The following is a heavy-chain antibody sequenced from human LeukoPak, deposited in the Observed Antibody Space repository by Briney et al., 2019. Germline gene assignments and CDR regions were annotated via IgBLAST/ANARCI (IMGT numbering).Heavy chain of an antibody. CDR3: AREPIDYYYYGMDV. CDR2: INPNSGGT. J-gene: IGHJ6*02. V-gene: IGHV1-2*02. Sequence: ASVKVSCKASGYTFTGYYMHWVRQAPGQGLKWMGWINPNSGGTNYAQKFQGRVTMTRDTSICTAYMELSRLRSDDTAVYYCAREPIDYYYYGMDVWGQGTTVTVSS. CDR1: GYTFTGYY.